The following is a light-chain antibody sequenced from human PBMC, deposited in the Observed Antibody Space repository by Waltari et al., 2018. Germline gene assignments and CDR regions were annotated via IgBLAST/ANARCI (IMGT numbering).Light chain of an antibody. CDR3: QQYNNWPPYT. CDR1: QSVSSN. CDR2: GAS. V-gene: IGKV3-15*01. Sequence: EIVMTQSPATLSVSPGERATLSCRASQSVSSNLAWYQQKPGQAPRIRIYGASTRATGIPARFSGSGSGTEFTLTISSMQSEDFAVYYCQQYNNWPPYTFGQGTKLEIK. J-gene: IGKJ2*01.